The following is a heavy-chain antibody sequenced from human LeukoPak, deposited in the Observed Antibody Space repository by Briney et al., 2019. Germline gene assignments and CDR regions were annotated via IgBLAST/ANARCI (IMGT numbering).Heavy chain of an antibody. V-gene: IGHV3-23*01. CDR2: ISGSGFHT. CDR1: GFTFDSFD. Sequence: PGGSLRLSCEASGFTFDSFDMTWVRQAPGKGLEWVSLISGSGFHTFYAASVEGRFTVSRDNSKNTMYLQMNTLRAEDTAIYYFARKKFYRLGKKKEPNWFDSWGQGTLVTVSS. J-gene: IGHJ5*01. CDR3: ARKKFYRLGKKKEPNWFDS. D-gene: IGHD3-16*01.